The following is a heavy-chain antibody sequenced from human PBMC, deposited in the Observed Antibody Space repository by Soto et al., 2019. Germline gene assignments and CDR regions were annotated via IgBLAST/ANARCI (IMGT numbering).Heavy chain of an antibody. CDR2: ISYDGSNK. CDR1: GFTFSSYG. J-gene: IGHJ6*02. D-gene: IGHD4-4*01. Sequence: QVQLVESGGGVVQPGRSLRLSCAASGFTFSSYGMHWVRQAPGKGLEWVAVISYDGSNKYYADSVKGRFTISRDNSKNTLYLQMNSLRAEDTAVYYCASSGVTTGYYYGMDVWGQGTTVTGSS. V-gene: IGHV3-30*03. CDR3: ASSGVTTGYYYGMDV.